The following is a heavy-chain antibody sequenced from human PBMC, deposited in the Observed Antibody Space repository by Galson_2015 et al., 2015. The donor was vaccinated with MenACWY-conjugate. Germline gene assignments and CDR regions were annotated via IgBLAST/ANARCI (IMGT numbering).Heavy chain of an antibody. CDR1: GFTVSDYG. D-gene: IGHD2-15*01. Sequence: SLRLSCAASGFTVSDYGMNWVRQAPGKGLEWVTFIRDDGTTKYYADSVKGRFTISRDTSKNTVDLQMNSLRAEDTAVYYCAKDYCRGDSCYWFDPWGQGTLVTVSS. CDR3: AKDYCRGDSCYWFDP. J-gene: IGHJ5*02. V-gene: IGHV3-30*02. CDR2: IRDDGTTK.